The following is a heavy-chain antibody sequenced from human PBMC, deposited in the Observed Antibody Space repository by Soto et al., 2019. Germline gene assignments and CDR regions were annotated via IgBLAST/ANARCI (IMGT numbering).Heavy chain of an antibody. CDR2: ISTKDGNT. CDR1: GYTLSKNG. J-gene: IGHJ6*02. Sequence: QVHLVQSGAEVKKPGASVRVSCKASGYTLSKNGLSWVRQAPGQRFEWMGWISTKDGNTNYAQQFQGRVTLNTDTSTNTTYMELRSLRSDDTAVYYCVRDDGGLVRYFYHCWDVWGQGTTVTVTS. CDR3: VRDDGGLVRYFYHCWDV. V-gene: IGHV1-18*01. D-gene: IGHD6-6*01.